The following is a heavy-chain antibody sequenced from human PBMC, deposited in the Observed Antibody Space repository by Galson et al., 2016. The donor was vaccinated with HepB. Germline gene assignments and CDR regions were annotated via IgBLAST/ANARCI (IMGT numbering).Heavy chain of an antibody. Sequence: SVKVSCKASGFTFSDSIVHWVRQARGQGLEWIGWIVVGRGDTVYAQRFQERVTITRDMSTTTAYMDLSSLRSEDTAVYYCAAEKEIVWSGDLAYDYWGQGTLVTVSS. J-gene: IGHJ4*02. CDR2: IVVGRGDT. V-gene: IGHV1-58*01. CDR3: AAEKEIVWSGDLAYDY. CDR1: GFTFSDSI. D-gene: IGHD3-10*01.